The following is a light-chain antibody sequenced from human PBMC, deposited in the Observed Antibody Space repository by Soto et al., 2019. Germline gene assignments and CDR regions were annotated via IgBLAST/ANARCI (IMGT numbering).Light chain of an antibody. CDR3: QQYADLPYT. Sequence: EIVLTQSPGTLSLSPGERATLSCMASQTLTTRFLAWYQQKPGQAPRLLIYGASSRATGIPDRFSGSGSGIDYTLTISRLEPEDFAVYSCQQYADLPYTFGQGTTLEIK. V-gene: IGKV3-20*01. CDR1: QTLTTRF. CDR2: GAS. J-gene: IGKJ2*01.